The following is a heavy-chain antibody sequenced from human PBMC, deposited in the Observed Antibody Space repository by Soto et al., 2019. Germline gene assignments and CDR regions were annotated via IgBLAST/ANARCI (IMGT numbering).Heavy chain of an antibody. CDR2: IYYSGST. J-gene: IGHJ6*02. CDR3: ARATLWFGRLMDV. Sequence: SETLSLTCTVSGGSISIYYWSWIRQPPGKGLEWIGYIYYSGSTNYNPSLKSRVTISVDTSKNQFSLKLSSVTAADTAVYYCARATLWFGRLMDVWGQGTTVT. CDR1: GGSISIYY. D-gene: IGHD3-10*01. V-gene: IGHV4-59*01.